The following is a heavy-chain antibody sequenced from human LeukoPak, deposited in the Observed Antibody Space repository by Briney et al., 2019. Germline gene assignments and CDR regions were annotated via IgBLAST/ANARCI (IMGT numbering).Heavy chain of an antibody. CDR1: GFTFSSFA. J-gene: IGHJ3*02. V-gene: IGHV3-23*01. Sequence: PGGSLRLSCAASGFTFSSFAMSLARQAPGKGLEGVPAISGRGGSTYYADSVKRLYTISRDHSKHTLYLQMNSLRAEHTAVYYCAKDTELRYFDWQGDAFDIWGQGTMVTVSS. D-gene: IGHD3-9*01. CDR2: ISGRGGST. CDR3: AKDTELRYFDWQGDAFDI.